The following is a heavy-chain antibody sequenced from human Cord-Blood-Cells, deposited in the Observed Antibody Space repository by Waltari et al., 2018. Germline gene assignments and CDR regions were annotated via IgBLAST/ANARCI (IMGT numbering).Heavy chain of an antibody. CDR3: ASGIGGIAARDDAFDI. CDR1: GGSFSGYY. Sequence: QVQLQQWGAGLLKPSETLSLTCAVYGGSFSGYYWRWIRQPPGKGLERIGEINHSGSTNYNPSLKRRVTISVDTSKNQFSLKLSSVTAADTAVYYCASGIGGIAARDDAFDIWGQGTMVTVSS. D-gene: IGHD6-6*01. J-gene: IGHJ3*02. CDR2: INHSGST. V-gene: IGHV4-34*01.